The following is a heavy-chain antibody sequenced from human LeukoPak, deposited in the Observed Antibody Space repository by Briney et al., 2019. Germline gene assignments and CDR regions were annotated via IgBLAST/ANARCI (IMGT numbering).Heavy chain of an antibody. D-gene: IGHD1-1*01. CDR1: DFNFRSNW. CDR3: AKEGDWNLDY. CDR2: IKGDGSEK. V-gene: IGHV3-7*04. Sequence: GGSLRLSCVASDFNFRSNWMDWVRQPPGKGLDWVANIKGDGSEKNYVDSVKGRFSISRDNAKNSLYLEMNSLRAEDTGVYYCAKEGDWNLDYWGQGALVTVSS. J-gene: IGHJ4*02.